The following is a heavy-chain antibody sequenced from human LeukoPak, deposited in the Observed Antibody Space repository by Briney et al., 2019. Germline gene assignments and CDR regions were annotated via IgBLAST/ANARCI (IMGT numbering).Heavy chain of an antibody. Sequence: GGSLRLSCAASGFTFSSYGMSWVRQAPGKGLEWVSVIYSGGSTYYADSVKGRFTISRDNSKNTLYLQMNSLRAEDTAVYYCARGVDYDFWSGYYRIYYYYGMDVWGQGTTVTVSS. CDR1: GFTFSSYG. J-gene: IGHJ6*02. D-gene: IGHD3-3*01. V-gene: IGHV3-66*01. CDR3: ARGVDYDFWSGYYRIYYYYGMDV. CDR2: IYSGGST.